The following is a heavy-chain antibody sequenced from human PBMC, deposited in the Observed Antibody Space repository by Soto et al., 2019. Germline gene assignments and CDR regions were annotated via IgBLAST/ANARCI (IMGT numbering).Heavy chain of an antibody. Sequence: TSETLSLTCTVSGGSISRYYWSWIRQPPGKGLEWIGYMYNTGSTIYNPSIKSRVTISVDTSKNQFSLNLISVTAADTAVYYCARDLWGYCGADCYPLDVWGQGTTVTVS. D-gene: IGHD2-21*02. CDR3: ARDLWGYCGADCYPLDV. J-gene: IGHJ6*02. CDR1: GGSISRYY. CDR2: MYNTGST. V-gene: IGHV4-59*01.